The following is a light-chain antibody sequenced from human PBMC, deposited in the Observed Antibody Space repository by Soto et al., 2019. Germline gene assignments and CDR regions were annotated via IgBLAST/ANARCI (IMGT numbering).Light chain of an antibody. CDR1: QDNRNN. J-gene: IGKJ1*01. V-gene: IGKV1-6*02. CDR3: LQDSIYPWT. Sequence: AIQLTQSPSSLSASVGDRVTITCRASQDNRNNLGWYQEKPGRAPKLLIFTASGLQSGVPSRFSGRGSGTDFTLTISSLQPEDCAPYYCLQDSIYPWTFGQGTKVEIK. CDR2: TAS.